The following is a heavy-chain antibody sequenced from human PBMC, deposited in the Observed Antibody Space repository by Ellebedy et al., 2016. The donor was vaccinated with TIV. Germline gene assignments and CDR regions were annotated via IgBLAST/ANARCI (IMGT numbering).Heavy chain of an antibody. CDR1: GFTFRNHA. CDR3: AKAGYGSGNFYTQNFDS. Sequence: PGGSLRLSCAASGFTFRNHAMNWVRQAPGTGLEWVSEMSGNGYVIKYADSAKGRFTISRDNSNSTLYLQMGSLRTEDKAVYYCAKAGYGSGNFYTQNFDSWGQGTLVTVSA. D-gene: IGHD3-10*01. J-gene: IGHJ4*02. V-gene: IGHV3-23*01. CDR2: MSGNGYVI.